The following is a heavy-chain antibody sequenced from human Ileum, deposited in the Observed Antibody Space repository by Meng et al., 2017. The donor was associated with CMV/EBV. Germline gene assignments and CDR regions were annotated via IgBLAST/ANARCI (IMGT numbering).Heavy chain of an antibody. CDR1: GGTFSSYA. D-gene: IGHD3-10*01. J-gene: IGHJ4*02. CDR3: ARDNYLVPGASPVDF. V-gene: IGHV1-69*05. Sequence: SVKVSCKASGGTFSSYAISWVRQAPGQGLEWMGGIIPIFGTANYAQKFQGRVTITTDESTSTAYMELSSLRSEDTAVYYCARDNYLVPGASPVDFWGQGTLVTVSS. CDR2: IIPIFGTA.